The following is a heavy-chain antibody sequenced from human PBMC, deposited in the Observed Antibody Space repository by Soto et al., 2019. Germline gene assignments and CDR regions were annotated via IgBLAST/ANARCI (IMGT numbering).Heavy chain of an antibody. J-gene: IGHJ4*02. CDR3: AKNLYYYDVSGLH. Sequence: PGGSLRLSCAASGFAFSTHAMNWVRQAPGKGLAWVSSITPSGDNTYYADSVKGRFTISRDNSKNTLYLQMNSLRAEDTAVYYCAKNLYYYDVSGLHWGQGTLVTVS. CDR1: GFAFSTHA. V-gene: IGHV3-23*01. D-gene: IGHD3-22*01. CDR2: ITPSGDNT.